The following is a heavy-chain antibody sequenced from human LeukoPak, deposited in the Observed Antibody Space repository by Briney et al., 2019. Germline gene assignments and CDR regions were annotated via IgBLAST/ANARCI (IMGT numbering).Heavy chain of an antibody. J-gene: IGHJ4*02. Sequence: HGETLQISCKGSGYSFTSYWIGWVRQLPGKGLEWMGIIHPGDSDTRYSPSFQGQVTISADKSISTAYLQWSSLKASDTAMYYCASVDDGGVIHYWGQGTLVTVSS. CDR2: IHPGDSDT. CDR1: GYSFTSYW. CDR3: ASVDDGGVIHY. V-gene: IGHV5-51*01. D-gene: IGHD3-16*02.